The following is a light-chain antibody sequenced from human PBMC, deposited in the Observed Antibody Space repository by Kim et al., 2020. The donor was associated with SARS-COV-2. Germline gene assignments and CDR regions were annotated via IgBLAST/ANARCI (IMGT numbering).Light chain of an antibody. CDR3: AAWDDSLRV. CDR1: SSNIGSNY. V-gene: IGLV1-47*01. Sequence: SELTQPPSASGTPGQRVTISCSGSSSNIGSNYVYWYQQLPGTAPKLLIYRNNQRPSGVPDRFSGSKSSTSASLAISGLRSEDEADYYCAAWDDSLRVFG. CDR2: RNN. J-gene: IGLJ3*02.